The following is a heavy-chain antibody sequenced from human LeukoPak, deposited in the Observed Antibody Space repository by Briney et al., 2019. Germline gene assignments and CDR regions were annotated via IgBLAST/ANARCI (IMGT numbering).Heavy chain of an antibody. CDR3: ARPYCSGGNCYSIDY. CDR1: GFTFSSYA. D-gene: IGHD2-15*01. Sequence: GGSLRLSCAASGFTFSSYAMSWVRQAPGKGLEWVANIKQDGSEKYYVDSVKGRFTISRDNAKNSLYLQMNSLRAEDTAVYYCARPYCSGGNCYSIDYWGQGTLVTVSS. CDR2: IKQDGSEK. J-gene: IGHJ4*02. V-gene: IGHV3-7*04.